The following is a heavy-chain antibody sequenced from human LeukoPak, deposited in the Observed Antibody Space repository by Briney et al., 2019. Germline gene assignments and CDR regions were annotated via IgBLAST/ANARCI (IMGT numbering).Heavy chain of an antibody. CDR2: IRYDGSNK. V-gene: IGHV3-30*02. Sequence: PGGSLRLSCAASGFTFSSYGMHWVRQAPGKGLEWVAFIRYDGSNKYYADSVKGRFTISRDNSKNTLYLQMNSLRAEAAAVDYYAREVYFRGSPPYYYYYYYMDVWGKGTTVTVSS. CDR1: GFTFSSYG. D-gene: IGHD3-10*02. CDR3: AREVYFRGSPPYYYYYYYMDV. J-gene: IGHJ6*03.